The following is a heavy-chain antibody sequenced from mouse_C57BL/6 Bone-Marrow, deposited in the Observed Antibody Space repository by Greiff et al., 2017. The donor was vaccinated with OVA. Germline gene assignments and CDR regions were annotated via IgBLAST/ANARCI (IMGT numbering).Heavy chain of an antibody. D-gene: IGHD1-1*02. J-gene: IGHJ2*01. Sequence: QVQLKESGAELVRPGTSVKVSCKASGYAFTNYLIEWVKQRPGQGLEWIGVINPGSGGTNYNEKFKGKATLTADKSSSTAYMQLSSLTSEDSAVYFCARLWDGPYYFDYWGQGTTLTVSS. CDR2: INPGSGGT. V-gene: IGHV1-54*01. CDR3: ARLWDGPYYFDY. CDR1: GYAFTNYL.